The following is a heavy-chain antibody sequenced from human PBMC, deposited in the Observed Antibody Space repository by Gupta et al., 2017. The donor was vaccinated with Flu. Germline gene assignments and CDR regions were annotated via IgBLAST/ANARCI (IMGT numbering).Heavy chain of an antibody. Sequence: QVQLQESGPGLVKPSGTLSLTCAVSGGSISSSNWWSWVRQPPGKGLEWSGEIYHSGSTNYNQYLKSGGTKSVDKSKKQFSLKLSSVTDEDKDVYYGARVPGYGDYAVRNGVNDYWGQGNLVTVSS. V-gene: IGHV4-4*02. CDR1: GGSISSSNW. D-gene: IGHD4-17*01. J-gene: IGHJ4*02. CDR2: IYHSGST. CDR3: ARVPGYGDYAVRNGVNDY.